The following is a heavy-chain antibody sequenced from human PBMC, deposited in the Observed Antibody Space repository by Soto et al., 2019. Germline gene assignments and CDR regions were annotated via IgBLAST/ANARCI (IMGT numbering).Heavy chain of an antibody. Sequence: SQTLSLTCAISGDIVSSNSAAGNCIRQSPSRGLEWLGRTYYRSKWYNDYAVSVKSRITINPDTSKNQFSLQLNSVTPEDTAVYYCARGIAARPYGMDVWGQGTTVTVSS. CDR1: GDIVSSNSAA. CDR3: ARGIAARPYGMDV. D-gene: IGHD6-6*01. V-gene: IGHV6-1*01. CDR2: TYYRSKWYN. J-gene: IGHJ6*02.